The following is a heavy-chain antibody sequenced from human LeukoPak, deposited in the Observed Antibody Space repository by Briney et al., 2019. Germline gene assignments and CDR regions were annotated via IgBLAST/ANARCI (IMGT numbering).Heavy chain of an antibody. D-gene: IGHD2-2*01. V-gene: IGHV1-18*01. CDR1: GYTITSYG. CDR3: AREYIVVVPAAISTYYYYGMDV. J-gene: IGHJ6*02. CDR2: ISAYNGNT. Sequence: ASVNVSCKASGYTITSYGISWVRQAPGQGLEWMGWISAYNGNTNYAQKLQGRVTMTTDTSTSTAYMELRSLRSDDTAVYYCAREYIVVVPAAISTYYYYGMDVWGQGTTVTVSS.